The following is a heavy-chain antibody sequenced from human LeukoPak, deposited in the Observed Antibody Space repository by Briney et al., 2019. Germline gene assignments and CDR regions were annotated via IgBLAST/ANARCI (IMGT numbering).Heavy chain of an antibody. Sequence: GGSLRLPCAASGFTFSSYWMSWVRQAPGKGLEWVANIKPDGSEKYYVDSVKGRFTIYRDNAKNSLYLQMNSLRAEDTAVYYCVTSSGESGYWGQGTLVTVSS. CDR2: IKPDGSEK. CDR1: GFTFSSYW. J-gene: IGHJ4*02. D-gene: IGHD6-19*01. V-gene: IGHV3-7*01. CDR3: VTSSGESGY.